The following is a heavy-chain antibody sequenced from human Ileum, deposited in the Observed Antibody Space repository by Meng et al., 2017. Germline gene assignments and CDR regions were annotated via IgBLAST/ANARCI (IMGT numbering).Heavy chain of an antibody. Sequence: QLQLVQSWSEVQKPGAPVKVSRQASEYTFTNYYMHWVRQAPGQGLEWMGILNPSGVSTTFAQKFQGRVTLTRDTSTSTVYMELSNLRSEDTAVYYCAAPGVAPPGLTGDYWGQGTLVTVSS. CDR3: AAPGVAPPGLTGDY. CDR1: EYTFTNYY. CDR2: LNPSGVST. J-gene: IGHJ4*02. D-gene: IGHD3/OR15-3a*01. V-gene: IGHV1-46*01.